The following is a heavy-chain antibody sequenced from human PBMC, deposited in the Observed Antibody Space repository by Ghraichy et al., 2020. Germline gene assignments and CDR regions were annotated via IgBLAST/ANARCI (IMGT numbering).Heavy chain of an antibody. J-gene: IGHJ4*02. CDR2: ISSNGGST. D-gene: IGHD3-9*01. V-gene: IGHV3-64*01. Sequence: GGSLRLSCAASGFTFSSYAMHWVRQAPGKGLEYVSAISSNGGSTYYANSVKGRFTISRDNSKNTLYLQMGSLRAEDMAVYYCARGYKYYDILTGYSASFDYWGQGTLVTVSS. CDR1: GFTFSSYA. CDR3: ARGYKYYDILTGYSASFDY.